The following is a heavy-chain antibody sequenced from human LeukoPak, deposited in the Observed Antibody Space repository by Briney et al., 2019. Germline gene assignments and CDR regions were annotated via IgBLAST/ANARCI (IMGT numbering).Heavy chain of an antibody. V-gene: IGHV3-74*03. J-gene: IGHJ4*02. Sequence: GGSLRLSCAVAGFTFSGHWMHWVRQTPGKGLVWVSRIDEDGKNTKYADSVKGRFTISRDNAKNTLYLQMNSLRVEDTAVYYCVRDIHLWGLDYWGQGSLVTVSS. D-gene: IGHD3-3*02. CDR1: GFTFSGHW. CDR2: IDEDGKNT. CDR3: VRDIHLWGLDY.